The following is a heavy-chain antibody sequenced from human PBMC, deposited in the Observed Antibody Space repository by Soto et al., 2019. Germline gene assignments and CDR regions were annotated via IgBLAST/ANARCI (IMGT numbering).Heavy chain of an antibody. J-gene: IGHJ4*02. Sequence: VKVSCKASGYRFTTYQMHWVRQAPGQGLEWMGTINPSGGSTSYAQRFQGRVTMTRDTSTSTVYMQLSSLRSEDTALYYCARGDSNGWYFDYWGQGTLVTVSS. CDR2: INPSGGST. D-gene: IGHD6-19*01. CDR3: ARGDSNGWYFDY. V-gene: IGHV1-46*01. CDR1: GYRFTTYQ.